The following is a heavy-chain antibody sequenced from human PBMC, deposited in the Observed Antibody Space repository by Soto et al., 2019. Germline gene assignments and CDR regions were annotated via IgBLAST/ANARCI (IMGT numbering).Heavy chain of an antibody. CDR3: ARPRGIVVIITANDAFDI. Sequence: EVQLVESGGGLVQPGGSLRLSCAASGFTVSSNYMSWVRQAPGKGLEWVSVIYSGGTTYYADSVKGRFTISRDNSKNTLYLQMNSLRAEDKAVYYCARPRGIVVIITANDAFDIWGQGTMVTVSS. V-gene: IGHV3-66*04. CDR1: GFTVSSNY. D-gene: IGHD3-22*01. CDR2: IYSGGTT. J-gene: IGHJ3*02.